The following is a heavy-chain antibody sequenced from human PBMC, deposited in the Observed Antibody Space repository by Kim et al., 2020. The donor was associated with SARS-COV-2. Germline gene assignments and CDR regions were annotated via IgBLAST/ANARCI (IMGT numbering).Heavy chain of an antibody. V-gene: IGHV3-33*01. D-gene: IGHD3-10*01. J-gene: IGHJ4*02. CDR1: GFTFSSYG. CDR3: ARDLRRGSRGSGSYGDY. Sequence: GGSLRLSCAASGFTFSSYGMHWVRQAPGKGLEWVAVIWYDGSNKYYADSVKGRFTISRDNSKNTLYLQMNSLRAEDTAVYYCARDLRRGSRGSGSYGDYWGQGTLVTVSS. CDR2: IWYDGSNK.